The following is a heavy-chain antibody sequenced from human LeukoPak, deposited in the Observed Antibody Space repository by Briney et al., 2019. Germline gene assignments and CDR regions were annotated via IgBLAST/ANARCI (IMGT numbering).Heavy chain of an antibody. J-gene: IGHJ6*03. Sequence: PGRSLRLSCAASGFTFSSYAMHWVRQAPGKGLGWVAVISYDGRTKYSEDSAKGRFTISRDNSKNTLYLQMNSRRAEDTAVYYCARGSQQLVRDYYYYYMDVWGKGSTVTVSS. D-gene: IGHD6-13*01. V-gene: IGHV3-30*04. CDR2: ISYDGRTK. CDR1: GFTFSSYA. CDR3: ARGSQQLVRDYYYYYMDV.